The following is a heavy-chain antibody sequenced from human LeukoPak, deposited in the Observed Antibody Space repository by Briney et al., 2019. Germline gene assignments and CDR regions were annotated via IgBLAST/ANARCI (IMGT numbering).Heavy chain of an antibody. D-gene: IGHD1-26*01. Sequence: ASVKVSCKASGYTFMNSDINWVRQATGQGLEWMGWMNPNSGNTGYARKFQGRVTVTRNISTQTVYMELSNLTSEDTAMYYCARAYSGIYVYFDYWGQGTLVTVSS. CDR1: GYTFMNSD. CDR2: MNPNSGNT. V-gene: IGHV1-8*02. J-gene: IGHJ4*02. CDR3: ARAYSGIYVYFDY.